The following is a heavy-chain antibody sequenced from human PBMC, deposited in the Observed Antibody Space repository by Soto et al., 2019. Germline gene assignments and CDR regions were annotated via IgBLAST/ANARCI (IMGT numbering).Heavy chain of an antibody. CDR2: ISSGGGTT. D-gene: IGHD4-4*01. Sequence: EVHLLESGGGFLQPGGSLRLSCAASGFSFSIFAMNWVRQAPGKGLEGVSTISSGGGTTLYADSVKGRFTISRDNSKNTVSLQMNSLRGEDAAVYYCVRENSHVWGQGTLVTVSS. V-gene: IGHV3-23*01. CDR1: GFSFSIFA. J-gene: IGHJ4*02. CDR3: VRENSHV.